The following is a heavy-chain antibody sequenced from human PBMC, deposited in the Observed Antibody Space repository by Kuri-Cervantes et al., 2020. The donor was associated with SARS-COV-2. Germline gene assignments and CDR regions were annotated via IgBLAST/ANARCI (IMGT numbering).Heavy chain of an antibody. V-gene: IGHV3-33*01. Sequence: GGSLRLSCAASGFTFSSYGMHWVRQATGKGLEWVAVIWYDGSNKYYADSVKGRFTISRDNSKNTLYLEMNSLRAEDTAVYYCARTGEGVIAAVDYWGQGTLVTVSS. CDR3: ARTGEGVIAAVDY. CDR2: IWYDGSNK. CDR1: GFTFSSYG. J-gene: IGHJ4*02. D-gene: IGHD6-25*01.